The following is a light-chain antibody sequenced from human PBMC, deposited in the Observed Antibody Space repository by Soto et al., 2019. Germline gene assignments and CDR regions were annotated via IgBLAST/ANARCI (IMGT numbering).Light chain of an antibody. J-gene: IGLJ2*01. CDR3: CSYAGSVV. V-gene: IGLV2-23*01. CDR2: EGS. CDR1: SSDVGSYNL. Sequence: QSALTQPASVSGSPGQSITISCTGTSSDVGSYNLVSWYQQHPGKAPKLMIYEGSKRPSGVSNRFSGSKSGNTASLTISGLQAEDEADYYRCSYAGSVVFGGGTKLTVL.